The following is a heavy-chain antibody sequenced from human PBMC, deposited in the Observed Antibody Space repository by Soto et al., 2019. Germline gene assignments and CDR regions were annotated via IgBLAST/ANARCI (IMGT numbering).Heavy chain of an antibody. CDR3: ARWHDFWSGYALEYYMDV. J-gene: IGHJ6*03. Sequence: PSETLSLTCTVSGGSISSYYWSWIRQPPGKGLEWIGYIYYSGSTNYNPSLKSRVTISVDTSKNQFSLKLSSVTAADTAVYYCARWHDFWSGYALEYYMDVWGKGTTVTVSS. V-gene: IGHV4-59*01. D-gene: IGHD3-3*01. CDR2: IYYSGST. CDR1: GGSISSYY.